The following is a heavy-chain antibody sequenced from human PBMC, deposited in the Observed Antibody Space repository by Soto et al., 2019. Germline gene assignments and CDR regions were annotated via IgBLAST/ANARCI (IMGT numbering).Heavy chain of an antibody. J-gene: IGHJ4*02. V-gene: IGHV1-69*12. CDR1: GGTFSSYA. D-gene: IGHD2-15*01. CDR2: IIPIFGTA. CDR3: ARDRWGYCSGGSCYSADY. Sequence: QVQLVQSGAEVKKPGSSVKVSCKASGGTFSSYAISWVRQAPGQGLEWMGGIIPIFGTANYAQKFQGRVTITADESKSTAYMELSSLRSEDTAVYYCARDRWGYCSGGSCYSADYWGQGTLVTVSS.